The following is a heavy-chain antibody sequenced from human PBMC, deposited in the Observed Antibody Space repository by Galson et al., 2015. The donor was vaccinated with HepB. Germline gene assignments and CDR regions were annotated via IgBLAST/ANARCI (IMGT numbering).Heavy chain of an antibody. CDR2: IWYDGSNK. CDR1: GFTFSSYG. J-gene: IGHJ4*02. V-gene: IGHV3-30*19. CDR3: ATSYGGYNFDY. Sequence: SLRLSCAASGFTFSSYGMHWVRQAPGKGLEWVAVIWYDGSNKYYADSVKGRFTISRDNSKNTLYLQMNSLRAEDTAVYYCATSYGGYNFDYSGQGSLATGSS. D-gene: IGHD5-12*01.